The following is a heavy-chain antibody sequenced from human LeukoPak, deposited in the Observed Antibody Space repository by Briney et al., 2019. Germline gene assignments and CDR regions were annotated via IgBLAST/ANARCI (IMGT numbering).Heavy chain of an antibody. CDR1: GFTFSIHG. Sequence: GGSLRLSCAASGFTFSIHGMNWVRQAPGKGLEWVSGISPGADITYYAESVKGRFTISRDNSKNTLYLQMNSLRAEDAALYYCARVDYSNYPHYWGQGTLVTVSS. CDR3: ARVDYSNYPHY. CDR2: ISPGADIT. D-gene: IGHD4-11*01. V-gene: IGHV3-23*01. J-gene: IGHJ4*02.